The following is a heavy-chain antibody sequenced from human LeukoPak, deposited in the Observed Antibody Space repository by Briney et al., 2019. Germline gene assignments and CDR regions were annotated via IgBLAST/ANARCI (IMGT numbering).Heavy chain of an antibody. CDR3: AKESVATRYYYYYCMDV. CDR2: IWSDGSNA. D-gene: IGHD5-12*01. Sequence: GGSLRLSCAASRFTFSYYGMHWVRQAPGKGLEWVGLIWSDGSNAYYADSVKGRFTISRDNSKKTLYLQMNSLRDEDTAVYYCAKESVATRYYYYYCMDVWGKGTTVTVSS. V-gene: IGHV3-33*06. J-gene: IGHJ6*03. CDR1: RFTFSYYG.